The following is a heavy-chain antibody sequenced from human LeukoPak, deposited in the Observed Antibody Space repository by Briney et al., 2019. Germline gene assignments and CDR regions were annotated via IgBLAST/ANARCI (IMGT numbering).Heavy chain of an antibody. Sequence: GGSLRLSCAASGFTFSSYSMNWVRQAPGKGLEWVSYISSSSSTIYYADSVKGRFTISRDNAKNSLYLQMNSLRAEDTAVYYCARDRRTSSGMVRGILNWFDPWGQGTLVTVSS. D-gene: IGHD3-10*01. CDR2: ISSSSSTI. V-gene: IGHV3-48*01. J-gene: IGHJ5*02. CDR1: GFTFSSYS. CDR3: ARDRRTSSGMVRGILNWFDP.